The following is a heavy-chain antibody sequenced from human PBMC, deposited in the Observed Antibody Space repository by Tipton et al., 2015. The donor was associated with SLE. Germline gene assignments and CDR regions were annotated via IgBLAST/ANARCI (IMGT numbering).Heavy chain of an antibody. D-gene: IGHD3-3*01. J-gene: IGHJ4*02. CDR1: GYTFTSYG. CDR2: ISAYNGNT. Sequence: QSGAEVKKPGASVKVSCKASGYTFTSYGISWERQAPGQGLERMGWISAYNGNTNYAQKLQGRVTITTDTSTSTAYMELRSLRSDDTAVYYCARDIPLGDFWSGAYFDYWGQGTLVTVSS. CDR3: ARDIPLGDFWSGAYFDY. V-gene: IGHV1-18*01.